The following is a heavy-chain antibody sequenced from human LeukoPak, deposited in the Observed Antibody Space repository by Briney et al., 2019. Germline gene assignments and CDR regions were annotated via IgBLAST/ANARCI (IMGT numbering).Heavy chain of an antibody. CDR2: IYYSGST. CDR1: GVSISSSSYC. J-gene: IGHJ4*02. CDR3: ARHVAAAIDY. Sequence: SETLCLACTVSGVSISSSSYCWGWIRQPRGMGLEWIGSIYYSGSTYYNPSLKSRVTISVDTSKNQFSLKLSSVTAADTAVYYCARHVAAAIDYWGQGTLVTVSS. D-gene: IGHD6-13*01. V-gene: IGHV4-39*01.